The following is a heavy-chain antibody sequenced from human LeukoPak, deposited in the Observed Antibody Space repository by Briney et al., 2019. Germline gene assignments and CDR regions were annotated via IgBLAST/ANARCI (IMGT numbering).Heavy chain of an antibody. V-gene: IGHV7-4-1*02. J-gene: IGHJ4*02. Sequence: VASVKVSCKASGYTFTSYAMNWVRQAPGQGLEWMGWINTNTGNPTYAQGFTGRFVFSLDTSVSTAYLQISSLKAEDTAVYYCARGYCSSTSCYGGSYWGQGTLVTVSS. CDR3: ARGYCSSTSCYGGSY. D-gene: IGHD2-2*01. CDR2: INTNTGNP. CDR1: GYTFTSYA.